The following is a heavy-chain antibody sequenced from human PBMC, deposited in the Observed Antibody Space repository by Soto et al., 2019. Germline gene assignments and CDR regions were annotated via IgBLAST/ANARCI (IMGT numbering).Heavy chain of an antibody. V-gene: IGHV1-46*01. J-gene: IGHJ6*02. Sequence: ASMKVSCKASGYNFTHYYMHPLRQAPGQRVEWVGVINPSGGSTTNAQKFQGRVTMTRDTSTSTVYMELSSLRSEDTAMYYCARLGQGSSGWYINYYYYGMDVWGQGTTVTVS. CDR2: INPSGGST. CDR1: GYNFTHYY. CDR3: ARLGQGSSGWYINYYYYGMDV. D-gene: IGHD6-19*01.